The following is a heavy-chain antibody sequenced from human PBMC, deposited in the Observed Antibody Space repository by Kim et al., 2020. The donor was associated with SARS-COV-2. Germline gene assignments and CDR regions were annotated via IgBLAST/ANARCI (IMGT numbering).Heavy chain of an antibody. CDR1: GGSISSGGYY. Sequence: SETLSLTCTVSGGSISSGGYYWSWIRQHPGKGMEWIGYIYYSGSTYYNPSLKSRVTISVDTSKNQFSLKLSSVTAADTAVYYCARAPGYYDSSGYSVFDYLGQGTLVTVSS. CDR3: ARAPGYYDSSGYSVFDY. J-gene: IGHJ4*02. CDR2: IYYSGST. V-gene: IGHV4-31*03. D-gene: IGHD3-22*01.